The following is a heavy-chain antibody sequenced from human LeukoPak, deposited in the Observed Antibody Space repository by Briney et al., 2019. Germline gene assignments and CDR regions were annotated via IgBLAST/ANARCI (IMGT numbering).Heavy chain of an antibody. J-gene: IGHJ3*01. V-gene: IGHV1-2*02. CDR1: GYSFIGYF. CDR2: IDSNSGET. D-gene: IGHD2-21*01. Sequence: ASVTVSCKASGYSFIGYFIHWVRQAPGQGLEWMGWIDSNSGETHYAQKFQGRFTMTKDTSIKTAYMELSSLRSDDTAIYYCARFWHCGFSTCWAVNGFDYWGQGTEVTVSP. CDR3: ARFWHCGFSTCWAVNGFDY.